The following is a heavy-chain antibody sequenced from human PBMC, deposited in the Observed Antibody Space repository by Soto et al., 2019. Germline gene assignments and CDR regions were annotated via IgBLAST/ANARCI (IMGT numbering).Heavy chain of an antibody. D-gene: IGHD1-26*01. V-gene: IGHV3-7*03. CDR1: GFTFSSCW. Sequence: GGSLRLSCAASGFTFSSCWMCWVHQAPGKXLEWVANIKQDGSEKYYVDSVKGRFTISRDNAKNSLYLQMNSLRAEVTAVYYCARDFESGSNYGGDYVDYWGQGTLVTVSS. CDR2: IKQDGSEK. J-gene: IGHJ4*02. CDR3: ARDFESGSNYGGDYVDY.